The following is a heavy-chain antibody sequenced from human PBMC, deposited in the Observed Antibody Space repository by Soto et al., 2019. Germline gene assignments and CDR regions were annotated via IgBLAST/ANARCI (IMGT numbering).Heavy chain of an antibody. D-gene: IGHD3-3*01. J-gene: IGHJ5*02. Sequence: SETLSLTCAVYGGSFSGYYWSWIRQPPGKGLEWIGEINHSGSTNYNPSLKSRVTISVDTSKNQFSLKLSSVAAADTAVYYCARQGPRDFWSGFPRPWFDPWGQGTLVTVSS. CDR2: INHSGST. V-gene: IGHV4-34*01. CDR1: GGSFSGYY. CDR3: ARQGPRDFWSGFPRPWFDP.